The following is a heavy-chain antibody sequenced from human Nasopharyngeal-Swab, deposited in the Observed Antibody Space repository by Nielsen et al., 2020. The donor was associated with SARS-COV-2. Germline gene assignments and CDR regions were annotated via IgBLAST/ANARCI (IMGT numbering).Heavy chain of an antibody. V-gene: IGHV1-69*04. Sequence: SVKVSCKASGGTFSSYAISWVRQAPGQGLEWMGRIIPILGIANYAQKFQGRVTITADKSTSTAYMELSSLRSEDTAVYYCARDLPHKIPPYNEPSPTTVTTLDYWGQGTLVTVSS. CDR3: ARDLPHKIPPYNEPSPTTVTTLDY. CDR2: IIPILGIA. D-gene: IGHD4-17*01. J-gene: IGHJ4*02. CDR1: GGTFSSYA.